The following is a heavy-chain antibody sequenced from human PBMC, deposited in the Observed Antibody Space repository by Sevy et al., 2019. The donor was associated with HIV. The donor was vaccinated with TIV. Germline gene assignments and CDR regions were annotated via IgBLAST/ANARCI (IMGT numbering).Heavy chain of an antibody. CDR2: ISGSGVST. CDR3: AKTTAANALYYYDSSGYFFFDS. Sequence: GGSLRLSCAASGFTFSSYAMSWVRQAPGKGLEWVSTISGSGVSTYYADSVKGRCSISRDISKGTVFLQMDSLGAEDTALYYCAKTTAANALYYYDSSGYFFFDSWGQGTLVTVSS. CDR1: GFTFSSYA. D-gene: IGHD3-22*01. J-gene: IGHJ4*02. V-gene: IGHV3-23*01.